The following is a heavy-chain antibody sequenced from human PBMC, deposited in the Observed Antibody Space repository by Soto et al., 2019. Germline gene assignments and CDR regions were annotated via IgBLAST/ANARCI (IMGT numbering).Heavy chain of an antibody. CDR3: ATDSPGGGYNYGMDV. D-gene: IGHD3-16*01. CDR1: GGSFSSYA. J-gene: IGHJ6*02. CDR2: IVPVLGTS. V-gene: IGHV1-69*01. Sequence: QGQLEQSGAEVRKPGSSVKVSCKASGGSFSSYAISWVRQAPGQGLEWMGGIVPVLGTSHSAQKSQGRVTFSTHDSTTTAYMELSSLRSEDTAVFYCATDSPGGGYNYGMDVWGQGTTVTVSS.